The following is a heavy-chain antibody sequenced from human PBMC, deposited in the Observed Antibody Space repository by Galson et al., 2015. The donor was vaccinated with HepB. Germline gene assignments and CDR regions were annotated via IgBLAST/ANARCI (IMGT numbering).Heavy chain of an antibody. CDR2: ISYDGSNK. Sequence: SLRLSCAASGFTFSSYGMHWVRQAPGKGLEWVAVISYDGSNKYYADSVKGRFTISRDNSKNTLYLQMNSLRAEDTAVYYCAKILGSAAAVFTHLYYYYGMDVWGQGTTVTVSS. J-gene: IGHJ6*02. CDR3: AKILGSAAAVFTHLYYYYGMDV. CDR1: GFTFSSYG. D-gene: IGHD6-13*01. V-gene: IGHV3-30*18.